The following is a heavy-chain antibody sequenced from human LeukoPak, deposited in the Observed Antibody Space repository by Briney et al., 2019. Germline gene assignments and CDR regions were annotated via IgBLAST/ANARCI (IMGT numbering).Heavy chain of an antibody. CDR1: GFTFSSYW. Sequence: GGSLRLSCAASGFTFSSYWMSWVRQAPGKGLEWVANIKQDGSEKYYVDSVKGRFTISRDNAKNSLYLQMNSLRAEDTAVYYCARDFFAWNYLTPDAFDIWGQGTMVTVSS. D-gene: IGHD1-7*01. J-gene: IGHJ3*02. CDR2: IKQDGSEK. CDR3: ARDFFAWNYLTPDAFDI. V-gene: IGHV3-7*01.